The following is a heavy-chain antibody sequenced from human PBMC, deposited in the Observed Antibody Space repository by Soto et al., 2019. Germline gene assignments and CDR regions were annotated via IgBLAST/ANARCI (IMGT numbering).Heavy chain of an antibody. J-gene: IGHJ3*02. CDR3: ARTEIAPIGAFDI. V-gene: IGHV1-46*01. CDR2: INPSGGST. Sequence: AAVKVSCKASGYTFTSYYMHWVRQAPGQGLEWMGIINPSGGSTSYAQKFQGRVTMTRDTSTSTVYMELSSLRSEDTAVYYCARTEIAPIGAFDIRGQGTMVTVSS. CDR1: GYTFTSYY.